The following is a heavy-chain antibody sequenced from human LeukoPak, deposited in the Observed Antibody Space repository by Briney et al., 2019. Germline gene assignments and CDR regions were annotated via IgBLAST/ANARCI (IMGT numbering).Heavy chain of an antibody. CDR2: ISSSGSTI. J-gene: IGHJ5*02. V-gene: IGHV3-48*03. CDR3: ARDEGVTTFDP. D-gene: IGHD3-22*01. Sequence: GGSLRLSCAASGFTFSSYEMNWVRQAPGKGLEWVSYISSSGSTIYYADSVKGRFTISRDNAKNSLYLQTNSLRAEDTAVYYCARDEGVTTFDPWGQGTLVTVSS. CDR1: GFTFSSYE.